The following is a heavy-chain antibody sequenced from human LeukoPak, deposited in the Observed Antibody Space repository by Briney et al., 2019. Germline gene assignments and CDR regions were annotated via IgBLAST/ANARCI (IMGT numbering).Heavy chain of an antibody. CDR1: GYTFTSYD. Sequence: ASVKVSCKASGYTFTSYDIHWVRQATGQGLEWMGWMNLNSGNTGYAQKFQGRVTMPRNTSISTAYMELSSLRSEDTAVYYCARGRRGLLWFREHRGFDPWGQGTLVTVSS. CDR3: ARGRRGLLWFREHRGFDP. CDR2: MNLNSGNT. D-gene: IGHD3-10*01. J-gene: IGHJ5*02. V-gene: IGHV1-8*01.